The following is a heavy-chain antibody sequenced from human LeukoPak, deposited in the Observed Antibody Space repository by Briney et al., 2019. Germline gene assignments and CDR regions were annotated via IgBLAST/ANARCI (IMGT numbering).Heavy chain of an antibody. J-gene: IGHJ4*02. V-gene: IGHV3-21*01. Sequence: GGSLRLSCAASGFTFSSYTMNWVRQAPGKGLEWVSSITSGSSYIYYADSLKGRFTISRDNGKNSLYLQMNSPRAEDTAVYYCARGDKSSGWYFFDYWGQGTLVTVSS. CDR3: ARGDKSSGWYFFDY. D-gene: IGHD6-19*01. CDR1: GFTFSSYT. CDR2: ITSGSSYI.